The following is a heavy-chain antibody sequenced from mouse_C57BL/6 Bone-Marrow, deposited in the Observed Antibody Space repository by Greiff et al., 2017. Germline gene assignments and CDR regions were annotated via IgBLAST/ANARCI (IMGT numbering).Heavy chain of an antibody. J-gene: IGHJ2*01. V-gene: IGHV1-22*01. D-gene: IGHD4-1*01. Sequence: EVQLQQSGPELVKPGASVKMSCKASGYTFTDYNMHWVKQSHGKSLEWIGYINPNNGGTSYNQKFKGKATLTVNKSSSTAYMELRSLTSEDSAVYYCAREGDWDHYFDYWGQGTTLTVSS. CDR3: AREGDWDHYFDY. CDR2: INPNNGGT. CDR1: GYTFTDYN.